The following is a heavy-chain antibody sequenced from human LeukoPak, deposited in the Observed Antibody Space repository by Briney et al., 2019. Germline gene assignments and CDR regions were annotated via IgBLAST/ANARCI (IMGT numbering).Heavy chain of an antibody. CDR2: IYYSGST. D-gene: IGHD3-10*01. CDR1: GGSISSSSYY. Sequence: SETLSLTCTVSGGSISSSSYYWGWIRQPPGKGLEWIGSIYYSGSTYYNPSLKSRVTISVVTSKNQFSLKLSSVTAADTAVYYCARALPGAFDIWGQGTMVTVSS. CDR3: ARALPGAFDI. J-gene: IGHJ3*02. V-gene: IGHV4-39*01.